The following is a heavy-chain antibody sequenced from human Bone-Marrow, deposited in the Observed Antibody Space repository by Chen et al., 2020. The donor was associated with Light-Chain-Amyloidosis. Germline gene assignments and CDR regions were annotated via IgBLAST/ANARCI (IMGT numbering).Heavy chain of an antibody. CDR3: ARVGSYDSSGYYFYYFDY. V-gene: IGHV3-48*03. D-gene: IGHD3-22*01. J-gene: IGHJ4*02. CDR2: ISSSGSTI. CDR1: GFTFSSYE. Sequence: EVQLVESGGGLVQPGGSLRLSCAASGFTFSSYEMNWFRQAPGKGLEGVSYISSSGSTIYYADSVKGRFTISRDNAKNSLYLQMNRLSAEDTAVYYCARVGSYDSSGYYFYYFDYWGQGTLVTVSS.